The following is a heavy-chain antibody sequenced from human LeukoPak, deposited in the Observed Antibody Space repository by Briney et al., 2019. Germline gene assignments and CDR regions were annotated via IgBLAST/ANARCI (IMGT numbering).Heavy chain of an antibody. CDR3: ARDVSSSTSCYSY. J-gene: IGHJ4*02. CDR1: GFTFRSYG. D-gene: IGHD2-2*01. CDR2: IRYDGNSN. V-gene: IGHV3-30*02. Sequence: GGSLRLSCAASGFTFRSYGMHWVRQAPGKGLEWVAFIRYDGNSNYYADSVKGRFTISRDNSRSTLYLQMNSLRAEDTAVYYCARDVSSSTSCYSYWGQGTLVTVSS.